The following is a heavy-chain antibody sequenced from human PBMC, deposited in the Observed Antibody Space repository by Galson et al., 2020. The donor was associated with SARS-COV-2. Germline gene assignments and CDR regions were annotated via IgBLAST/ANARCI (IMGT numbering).Heavy chain of an antibody. CDR1: GGSLSGYY. D-gene: IGHD4-17*01. J-gene: IGHJ3*02. V-gene: IGHV4-34*01. CDR2: VNHSGGT. Sequence: SQTLSLTCAVSGGSLSGYYWHWIRQPPGKGLEWIAEVNHSGGTKYNPSLKSRVTISLDMSKKQFSLILTSVTAEDTAVYYCARGYGDYLDAFDIWGQGTMVTVSS. CDR3: ARGYGDYLDAFDI.